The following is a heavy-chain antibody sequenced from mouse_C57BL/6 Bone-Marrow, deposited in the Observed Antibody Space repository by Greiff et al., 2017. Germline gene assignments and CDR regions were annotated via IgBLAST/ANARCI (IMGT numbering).Heavy chain of an antibody. V-gene: IGHV1-19*01. Sequence: VHVKQSGPVLVKPGASVKMSCKASGYTFTDYYMNWVKQSPGKSLEWIGDINPYYGGTSYNQKFKGKATLTVDKSSSTAYMELNSLTSEDSAFYCCASDTSYYGSSGYFDVWGTGTTVTVSS. D-gene: IGHD1-1*01. CDR2: INPYYGGT. J-gene: IGHJ1*03. CDR3: ASDTSYYGSSGYFDV. CDR1: GYTFTDYY.